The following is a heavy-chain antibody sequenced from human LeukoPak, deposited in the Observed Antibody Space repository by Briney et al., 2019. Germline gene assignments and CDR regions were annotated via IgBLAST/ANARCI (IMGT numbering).Heavy chain of an antibody. D-gene: IGHD3-3*01. J-gene: IGHJ6*03. CDR2: ISGSGGST. V-gene: IGHV3-23*01. Sequence: GGSLRLSCAASGFTFSSYAMSWVRQAPGKGLEWVSAISGSGGSTYYADSVKGRFTISRDNSKNTLYLQMNSLRAEDTAVYYCAKGADDFWSGYSRGYYYYMDVWGKGTTVTVSS. CDR3: AKGADDFWSGYSRGYYYYMDV. CDR1: GFTFSSYA.